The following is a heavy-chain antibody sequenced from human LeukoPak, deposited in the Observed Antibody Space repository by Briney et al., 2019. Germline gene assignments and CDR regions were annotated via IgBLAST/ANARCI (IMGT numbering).Heavy chain of an antibody. CDR2: LRGDDQP. CDR3: ARASWISRVDAVW. CDR1: GFSFRHYA. J-gene: IGHJ4*02. D-gene: IGHD2-2*03. V-gene: IGHV3-23*01. Sequence: GGSLRLFRAASGFSFRHYAMSWARQARTRGLVWVSNLRGDDQPFYADSVKGRFPVSRDESRNTVFLQPNNLRVDDTAVYYCARASWISRVDAVWWGQGTLVTVSS.